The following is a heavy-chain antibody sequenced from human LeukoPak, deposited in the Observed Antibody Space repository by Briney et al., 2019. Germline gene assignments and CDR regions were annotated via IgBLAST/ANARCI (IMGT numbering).Heavy chain of an antibody. CDR2: IYYSGST. CDR1: GGSISSGGYY. CDR3: ARDSGRDGYSFDY. Sequence: SETLSLTCTVSGGSISSGGYYWSWIRRHPGKGLEWIGYIYYSGSTYYNPSLKSRVTISVDTSKNQFSLKLSSVTAADTAVYYCARDSGRDGYSFDYWGQGTLVTVSS. V-gene: IGHV4-31*03. J-gene: IGHJ4*02. D-gene: IGHD5-24*01.